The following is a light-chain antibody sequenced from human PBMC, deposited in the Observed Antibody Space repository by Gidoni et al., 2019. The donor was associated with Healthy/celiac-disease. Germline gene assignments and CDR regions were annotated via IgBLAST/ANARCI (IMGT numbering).Light chain of an antibody. CDR1: ALPKQY. J-gene: IGLJ2*01. V-gene: IGLV3-25*03. CDR2: KDS. CDR3: QSADSSGTYQV. Sequence: YQLTQPPSVSVSLGQTARITCAGDALPKQYAYWYQQKPGQAPVLVIYKDSERPSGIPERFSGSSSGTTVTLTISGVQAEDEADYYCQSADSSGTYQVFGGGTKLTVL.